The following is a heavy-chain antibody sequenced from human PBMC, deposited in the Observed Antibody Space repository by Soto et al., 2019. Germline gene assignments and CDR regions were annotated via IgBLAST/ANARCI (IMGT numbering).Heavy chain of an antibody. Sequence: QVQLVQSGAEVKKPGASVKVSCKASGYTFTGNFIHWVRQAPGQGLEWMGWINPNRGATYYAQKFQGRVTMTSDTSITTAYMELSGLTSDDTAVYFCTRDGRYGLGQDFDYWGQGTLVTVSS. V-gene: IGHV1-2*02. CDR2: INPNRGAT. CDR1: GYTFTGNF. CDR3: TRDGRYGLGQDFDY. J-gene: IGHJ4*02. D-gene: IGHD3-9*01.